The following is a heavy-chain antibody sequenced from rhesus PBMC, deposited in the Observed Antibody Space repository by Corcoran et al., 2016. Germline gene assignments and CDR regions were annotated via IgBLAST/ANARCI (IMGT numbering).Heavy chain of an antibody. J-gene: IGHJ3*01. D-gene: IGHD7-45*01. CDR1: GFSLSTSGMG. CDR2: IYWNDDK. V-gene: IGHV2-1*01. CDR3: ARSNWGAAFDF. Sequence: QVTLKESGPALVKPTQTLTLTCTFSGFSLSTSGMGVGWIRQPPRKTLEWLAHIYWNDDKYYSTSLKSRLTISKDTSKNQVVLTMTNMDPVDTATYYCARSNWGAAFDFWGQGLRVTVSS.